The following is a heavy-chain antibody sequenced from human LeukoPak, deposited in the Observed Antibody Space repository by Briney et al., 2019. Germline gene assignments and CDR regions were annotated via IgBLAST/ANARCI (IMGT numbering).Heavy chain of an antibody. J-gene: IGHJ4*02. V-gene: IGHV5-10-1*01. CDR1: GYSFTSYW. CDR2: IDPSDSYT. D-gene: IGHD3-22*01. CDR3: ARDYYDSSGIDH. Sequence: GESLKISCKGSGYSFTSYWISRVRQMPGKGLEWMGRIDPSDSYTNYSPSFQGHVTISADKSISTAYLQWSSLKASDTAMYYCARDYYDSSGIDHWGQGTLVTVSS.